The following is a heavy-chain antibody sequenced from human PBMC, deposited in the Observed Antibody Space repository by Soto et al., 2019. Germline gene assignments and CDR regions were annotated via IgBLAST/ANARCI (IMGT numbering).Heavy chain of an antibody. V-gene: IGHV3-11*06. D-gene: IGHD3-3*01. J-gene: IGHJ4*02. CDR2: ISSSSSYT. Sequence: LRLSCAASGFTFSDYYMSWIRQAPGKGLEWVSYISSSSSYTNYADSVKGRFTISRDNAKNSLYLQMNSLRAEDTAVYYCARVDVFGVDPYYFDYWGQGTLVTVSS. CDR3: ARVDVFGVDPYYFDY. CDR1: GFTFSDYY.